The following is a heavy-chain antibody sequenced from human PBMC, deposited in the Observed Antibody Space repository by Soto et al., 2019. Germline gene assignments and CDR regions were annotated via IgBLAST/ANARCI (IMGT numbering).Heavy chain of an antibody. CDR3: AREGPTPYLYGDQPYDALDY. J-gene: IGHJ4*02. CDR2: ISYDGSNK. CDR1: GFTFSSYA. Sequence: LRLSCAASGFTFSSYAMHWVRQAPGKGLEWVAVISYDGSNKYYADSVKGRFTISRDNSKNTLYLQMNSLRAEDTAVYYCAREGPTPYLYGDQPYDALDYWGQGTLVTVSS. V-gene: IGHV3-30-3*01. D-gene: IGHD4-17*01.